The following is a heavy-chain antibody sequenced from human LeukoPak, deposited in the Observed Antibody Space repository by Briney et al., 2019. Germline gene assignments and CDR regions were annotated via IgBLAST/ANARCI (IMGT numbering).Heavy chain of an antibody. CDR3: ARPYAQKGIAAAFDY. Sequence: GESLKISCKGSGYSFTSYWISWVRQMPGKGLEWMGRIDPSDSYTNYSPSFQGHVTISADKSISTAYLQWSSLKASDTAMYYCARPYAQKGIAAAFDYWGQGTLVTVSS. V-gene: IGHV5-10-1*01. CDR1: GYSFTSYW. CDR2: IDPSDSYT. J-gene: IGHJ4*02. D-gene: IGHD6-13*01.